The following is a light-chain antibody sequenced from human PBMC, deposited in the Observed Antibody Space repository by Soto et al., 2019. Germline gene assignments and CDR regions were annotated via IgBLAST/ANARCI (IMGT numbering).Light chain of an antibody. CDR2: GVS. Sequence: EIVLTQSPGTLSLSPGERATLSCRASQSVGSTFLAWYQQKPGQAPRLLIYGVSTRATGIPDRFSGSWSGTDFTLTINRVEPEDFAVYFCQQYAGSPRTFGQGTKVEIK. CDR1: QSVGSTF. J-gene: IGKJ1*01. V-gene: IGKV3-20*01. CDR3: QQYAGSPRT.